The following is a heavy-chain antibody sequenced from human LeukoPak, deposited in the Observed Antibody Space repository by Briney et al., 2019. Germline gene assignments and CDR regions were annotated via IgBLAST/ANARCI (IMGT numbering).Heavy chain of an antibody. Sequence: GGSLRLSCAASGFTFSGYWMSWVRQAPGKGLEWVANIKQDGSEKYYVDSVKGRFTISRDNAKNSLHLQMNSLRAEDTAVYYCARGPRGYTSRGPFGAFDIWGQGKMVTVSS. D-gene: IGHD2-2*02. V-gene: IGHV3-7*01. CDR2: IKQDGSEK. CDR3: ARGPRGYTSRGPFGAFDI. CDR1: GFTFSGYW. J-gene: IGHJ3*02.